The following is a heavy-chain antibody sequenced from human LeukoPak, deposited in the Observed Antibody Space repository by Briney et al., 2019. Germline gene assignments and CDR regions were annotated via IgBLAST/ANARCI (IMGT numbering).Heavy chain of an antibody. CDR1: GFTFSTYW. V-gene: IGHV3-7*01. CDR3: ARSRFYFDY. CDR2: IKPDGSEK. J-gene: IGHJ4*02. Sequence: GGSLRLSCAASGFTFSTYWMGWVRQAPGKGLELVAKIKPDGSEKDHVDPVKGRFTISRDNAKNSLYLQLNSLRAEDTAVYYCARSRFYFDYWGQGTLVTVSS.